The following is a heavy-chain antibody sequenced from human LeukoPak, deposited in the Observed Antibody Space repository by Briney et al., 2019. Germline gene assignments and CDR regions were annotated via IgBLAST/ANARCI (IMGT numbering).Heavy chain of an antibody. V-gene: IGHV4-59*08. J-gene: IGHJ6*03. Sequence: SETLSLTCTVSGGSISSYYWSWIRQPPGKGLEWIGYIYYSGSTNYNPSLKSRVTISVDTSKKQFSLKLSSVTAADTARYYCARTRPAPLYSDSSGPVYYYFMDVWGKGTTVTISS. CDR1: GGSISSYY. CDR2: IYYSGST. CDR3: ARTRPAPLYSDSSGPVYYYFMDV. D-gene: IGHD3-22*01.